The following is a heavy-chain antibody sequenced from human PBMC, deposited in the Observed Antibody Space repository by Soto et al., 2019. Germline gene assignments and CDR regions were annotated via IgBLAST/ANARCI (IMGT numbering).Heavy chain of an antibody. Sequence: PGGSLRLSCAASGFTFSSYGMHWVRQAPDKGLEWVALIWFDGSDKYYTESVKGRFTISRDNSKSTLYLQMNSLRAEDTAVYYCARLYCSGSSCYSVGAFDIRGQGTMVTVSS. CDR3: ARLYCSGSSCYSVGAFDI. D-gene: IGHD2-15*01. V-gene: IGHV3-33*01. J-gene: IGHJ3*02. CDR2: IWFDGSDK. CDR1: GFTFSSYG.